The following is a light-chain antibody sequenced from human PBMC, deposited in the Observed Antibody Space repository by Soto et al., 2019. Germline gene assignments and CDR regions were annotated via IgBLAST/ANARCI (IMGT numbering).Light chain of an antibody. V-gene: IGKV3-15*01. CDR1: QSVSSN. CDR2: GAS. Sequence: EIVMTQSPATLSVSPGERATLSCRASQSVSSNLAWYQQKPGQAPRLLIYGASTRATGIPARCSGSGSGKEFTLTIRSLESEDFAVYYCHQYNNWPQWTFGQGTKVEIK. CDR3: HQYNNWPQWT. J-gene: IGKJ1*01.